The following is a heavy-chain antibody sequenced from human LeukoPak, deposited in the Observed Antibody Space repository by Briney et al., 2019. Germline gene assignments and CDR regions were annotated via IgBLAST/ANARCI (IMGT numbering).Heavy chain of an antibody. Sequence: GASVKVSCKASEDTFTNYYMHWGRQAPGQGLEWLGIINPNGDRTDYAQNLQGRVTMTRDASTTTFYLELSSLRSEDTAVYFCARDMSTRVTPISYAFDVWGQGTMVIVSS. CDR2: INPNGDRT. V-gene: IGHV1-46*01. CDR3: ARDMSTRVTPISYAFDV. CDR1: EDTFTNYY. J-gene: IGHJ3*01. D-gene: IGHD4-23*01.